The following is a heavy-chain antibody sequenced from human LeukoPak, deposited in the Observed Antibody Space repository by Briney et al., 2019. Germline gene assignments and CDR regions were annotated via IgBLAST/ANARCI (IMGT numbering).Heavy chain of an antibody. CDR3: ARRRYNWNAIDY. Sequence: SGGSLRLSCAASGSTFSDYYMSWIRQAPGKGLEWVSYISSSGSTLCYADSVKGRITISRDNAKNSLYLQMNSLGAEDTAVYYCARRRYNWNAIDYWGQGTLVTVSS. D-gene: IGHD1-20*01. J-gene: IGHJ4*02. CDR2: ISSSGSTL. CDR1: GSTFSDYY. V-gene: IGHV3-11*01.